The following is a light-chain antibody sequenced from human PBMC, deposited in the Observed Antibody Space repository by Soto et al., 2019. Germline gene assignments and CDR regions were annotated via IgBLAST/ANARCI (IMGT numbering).Light chain of an antibody. Sequence: QSALTQPASVSGSPGQSITISCTGTSSDVGSYNYVYWYQQHPGKAPKLMIYEVSDRPSGVSNRFSGSKSGNTASLTISGLQAEDEADYYCSAYATSRDVLFGGGTKVTVL. CDR2: EVS. J-gene: IGLJ2*01. V-gene: IGLV2-14*01. CDR3: SAYATSRDVL. CDR1: SSDVGSYNY.